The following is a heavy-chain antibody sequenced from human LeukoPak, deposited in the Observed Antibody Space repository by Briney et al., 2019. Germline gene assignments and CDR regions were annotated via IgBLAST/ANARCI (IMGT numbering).Heavy chain of an antibody. CDR1: GGSISSYY. D-gene: IGHD4-23*01. CDR3: ARVGPCGGNSFPLDY. Sequence: SETLSLTCTVSGGSISSYYWSWIPQSPGKALESFGYFYYTGRTKYTPSLTSRVTISLATSKKQFSLQLGSATAAGTALYFCARVGPCGGNSFPLDYWGQGSVVTVS. J-gene: IGHJ4*02. CDR2: FYYTGRT. V-gene: IGHV4-59*01.